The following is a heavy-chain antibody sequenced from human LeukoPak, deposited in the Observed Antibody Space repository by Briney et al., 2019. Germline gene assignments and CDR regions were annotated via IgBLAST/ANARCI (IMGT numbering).Heavy chain of an antibody. CDR2: IIPILGIG. CDR1: GGTFSSYA. Sequence: GASVKVSCKASGGTFSSYAISWVRQAPGQGLEWMGRIIPILGIGNYAQKFQGRVTITADKSTSTAYMELSSLRSEDTAVYYCASELTLVEMATIDAFDIWGQGTMVTVS. D-gene: IGHD5-12*01. V-gene: IGHV1-69*04. J-gene: IGHJ3*02. CDR3: ASELTLVEMATIDAFDI.